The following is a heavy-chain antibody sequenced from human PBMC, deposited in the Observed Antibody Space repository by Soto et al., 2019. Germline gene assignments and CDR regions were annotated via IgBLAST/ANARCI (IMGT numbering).Heavy chain of an antibody. J-gene: IGHJ5*02. CDR3: ARQKSPIAARPGWFDP. CDR2: INPNSGGT. D-gene: IGHD6-6*01. Sequence: GASVKVSCKASGYTFTGYYMHWVRQAPGQGLEWMGWINPNSGGTNYAQKFQGRVTMTRDTSISTAYMELSRLRSDDTAVYYCARQKSPIAARPGWFDPWGQGTLVTVSS. CDR1: GYTFTGYY. V-gene: IGHV1-2*02.